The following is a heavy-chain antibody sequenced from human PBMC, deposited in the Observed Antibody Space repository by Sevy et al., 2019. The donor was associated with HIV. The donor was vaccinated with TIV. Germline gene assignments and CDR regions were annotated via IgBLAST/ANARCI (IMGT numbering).Heavy chain of an antibody. CDR2: IYHSGST. Sequence: SDTLSLTCTVSGYSISRGYYWGWIRQPPGKGLEWIGSIYHSGSTYYNPSLKSRVTISVDTSKNQFSLKLSSVTAADTAVYYCARDDVIGTRGIDYWGQGTLVTVSS. CDR3: ARDDVIGTRGIDY. V-gene: IGHV4-38-2*02. J-gene: IGHJ4*02. CDR1: GYSISRGYY. D-gene: IGHD1-20*01.